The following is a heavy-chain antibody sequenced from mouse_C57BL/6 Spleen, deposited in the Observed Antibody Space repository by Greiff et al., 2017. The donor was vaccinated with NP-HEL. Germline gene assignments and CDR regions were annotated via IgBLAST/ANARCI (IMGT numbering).Heavy chain of an antibody. D-gene: IGHD6-2*01. J-gene: IGHJ4*01. CDR1: GYTFTSYW. Sequence: QVQLQQPGAELVKPGASVKLSCKASGYTFTSYWMHWVKQRPGQGLEWIGMIHPNSGSTNYNEKFKSKATLTVDKSSSTAYMQLSSLTSEDSAVYYCAREGQSHYYAMDYWGQGTSVTVSS. CDR3: AREGQSHYYAMDY. V-gene: IGHV1-64*01. CDR2: IHPNSGST.